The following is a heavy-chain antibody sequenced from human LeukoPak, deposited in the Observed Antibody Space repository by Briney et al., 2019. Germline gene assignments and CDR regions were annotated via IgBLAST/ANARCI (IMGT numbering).Heavy chain of an antibody. CDR1: GGSFSGYY. D-gene: IGHD3-22*01. Sequence: SETLSLTCAVYGGSFSGYYWSWIRQPPGKGLEWIGEINHSGSTNYNPSLKSRVTISVDKSKNQFSLKLSSVTAADTAVYYCARTYYYDSSGYYPYYFDYWGQGTLVTVSS. CDR2: INHSGST. CDR3: ARTYYYDSSGYYPYYFDY. J-gene: IGHJ4*02. V-gene: IGHV4-34*01.